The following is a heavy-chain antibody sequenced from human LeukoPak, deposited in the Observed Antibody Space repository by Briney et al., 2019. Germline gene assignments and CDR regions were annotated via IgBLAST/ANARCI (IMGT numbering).Heavy chain of an antibody. CDR1: GYTFTSYG. D-gene: IGHD5-18*01. V-gene: IGHV1-18*01. CDR2: ISAYNGNT. J-gene: IGHJ6*02. Sequence: ASVKVSCKASGYTFTSYGISWVRQAPGQGLEWMGWISAYNGNTNYAQKLQGRVTMTTDTSTSTAYMELRSLRSDDTAVYYCAKDLMRGYSYGYFIFDYYYGMDVWGQGTTVTVSS. CDR3: AKDLMRGYSYGYFIFDYYYGMDV.